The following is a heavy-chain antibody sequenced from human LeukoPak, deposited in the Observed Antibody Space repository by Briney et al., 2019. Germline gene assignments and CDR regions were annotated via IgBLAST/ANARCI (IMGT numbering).Heavy chain of an antibody. CDR3: ARGGDTAMVRTNYYFDY. CDR1: GDSVSSNSAA. D-gene: IGHD5-18*01. Sequence: SQTLSLTCAISGDSVSSNSAAWNWIRQSPSRGLEWLGRTYYRSKWYNDYAVSVKSRITINPDTSKNQFSLQLNSVTPEDTAVYYCARGGDTAMVRTNYYFDYWGQGTLVTVSP. CDR2: TYYRSKWYN. V-gene: IGHV6-1*01. J-gene: IGHJ4*02.